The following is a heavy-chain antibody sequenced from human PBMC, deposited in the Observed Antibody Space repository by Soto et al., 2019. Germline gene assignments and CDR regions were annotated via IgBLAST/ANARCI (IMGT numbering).Heavy chain of an antibody. V-gene: IGHV3-30*18. J-gene: IGHJ4*02. CDR1: GFTFSSYG. Sequence: QVQLVESGGGVVQPGRSLRLSCAASGFTFSSYGMHWVRQAPGKGLEWVAVISYDGSNKYYADSVKGRFTISRDNSKNTLYLQMNSLRAEDTAVYYCAKTDCGGDCYWAHFDYWGQGTLVTVSS. CDR3: AKTDCGGDCYWAHFDY. D-gene: IGHD2-21*02. CDR2: ISYDGSNK.